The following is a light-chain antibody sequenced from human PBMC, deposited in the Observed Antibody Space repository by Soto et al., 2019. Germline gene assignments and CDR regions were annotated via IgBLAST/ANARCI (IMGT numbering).Light chain of an antibody. V-gene: IGLV1-40*01. CDR2: DNN. CDR1: SSNIGAGYD. J-gene: IGLJ2*01. CDR3: QSYDSSLSGVV. Sequence: QPVLTQPPSVSGAPGQRVTISCTGSSSNIGAGYDVHWYQQLPGTAPKLLIYDNNNRPSGVPDRFSGSKSGTSASLAITGLQAEDEAHYYCQSYDSSLSGVVFGGGTKLTVL.